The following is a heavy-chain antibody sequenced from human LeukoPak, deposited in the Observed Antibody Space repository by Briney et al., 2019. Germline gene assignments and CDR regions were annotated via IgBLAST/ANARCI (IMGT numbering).Heavy chain of an antibody. CDR2: ISNTGSVI. CDR1: GFAFSDYY. J-gene: IGHJ4*02. V-gene: IGHV3-11*01. Sequence: GGSLRLSCAASGFAFSDYYMSWIRQSPGKGLEWVSYISNTGSVIYYADSVKGRFTISRDNAKNSLYLQMNSLRAEDTAVYYCARVKDIYFGSDHLDYWGQGALVTVSS. D-gene: IGHD3-9*01. CDR3: ARVKDIYFGSDHLDY.